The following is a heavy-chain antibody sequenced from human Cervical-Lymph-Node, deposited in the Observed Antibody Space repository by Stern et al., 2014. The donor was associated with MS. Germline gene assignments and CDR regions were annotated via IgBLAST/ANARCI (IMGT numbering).Heavy chain of an antibody. J-gene: IGHJ4*02. CDR2: INSDGSST. D-gene: IGHD6-6*01. Sequence: EVQLVESGGGLVQPGGSLRLSCAASGITLSSYWMHWVRQAPGKGLVWVSRINSDGSSTCYVDSMKGRFTISRDNAKNTRYLQMNSLRAEDTAAYYCARSVGSSSDYFDYWGQGTLVTVSS. V-gene: IGHV3-74*01. CDR3: ARSVGSSSDYFDY. CDR1: GITLSSYW.